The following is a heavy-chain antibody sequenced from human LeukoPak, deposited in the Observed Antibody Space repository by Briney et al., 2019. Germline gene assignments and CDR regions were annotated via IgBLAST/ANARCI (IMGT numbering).Heavy chain of an antibody. Sequence: ASVKVSCKASGYTFTGYYMHWVRQAPGQGLEWMGWINPNSGGTNYAQKFQGRVTTTRDTSISTAYMELSRLRSDDTAVYYCARGPYYDFWSAPDYWGQGTLVTVSS. V-gene: IGHV1-2*02. CDR2: INPNSGGT. J-gene: IGHJ4*02. CDR3: ARGPYYDFWSAPDY. CDR1: GYTFTGYY. D-gene: IGHD3-3*01.